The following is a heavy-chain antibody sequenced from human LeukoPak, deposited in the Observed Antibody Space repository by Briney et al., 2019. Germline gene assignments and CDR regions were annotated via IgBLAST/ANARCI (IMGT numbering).Heavy chain of an antibody. V-gene: IGHV3-30*03. CDR2: ISYDGGTQ. D-gene: IGHD3-22*01. CDR3: ARDRLPYYYDTSGPHEGS. Sequence: GSLRLSCAASGFNFGSYGMHWVRQAPGKGLEWVAVISYDGGTQYYGDSVKGRFTISRDNSKNTLYLQMNSLRAEDTAVYYCARDRLPYYYDTSGPHEGSWGQGSLVTVSS. CDR1: GFNFGSYG. J-gene: IGHJ5*02.